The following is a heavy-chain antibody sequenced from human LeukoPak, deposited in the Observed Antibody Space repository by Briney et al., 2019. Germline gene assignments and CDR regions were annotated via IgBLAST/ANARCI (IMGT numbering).Heavy chain of an antibody. D-gene: IGHD5-18*01. J-gene: IGHJ4*02. CDR3: ARGLDTAMVIDY. CDR2: IYSGGST. Sequence: GGSLRLSCAASGFTVSSNYMSWVRQAPGKGPEWVSVIYSGGSTYYADSVKGRFTISRDNSKNTLYLQMNSLRAEDTAVYYCARGLDTAMVIDYWGQGTLVTVSS. V-gene: IGHV3-53*01. CDR1: GFTVSSNY.